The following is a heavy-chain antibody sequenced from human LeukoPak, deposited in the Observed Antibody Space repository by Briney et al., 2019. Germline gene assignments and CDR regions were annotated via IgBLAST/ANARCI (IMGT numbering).Heavy chain of an antibody. J-gene: IGHJ4*02. V-gene: IGHV1-2*02. CDR2: INPNSGGT. CDR3: AREAVPYYDSSGYYYVGFDY. CDR1: GYTFTGYY. Sequence: GASVKVSFKASGYTFTGYYMHWVRQAPGQGLEWMGWINPNSGGTNYAQKFQGRVTMTRDTSISTAYMGLSRLRSDDTAVYYCAREAVPYYDSSGYYYVGFDYWGQGTLVTVSS. D-gene: IGHD3-22*01.